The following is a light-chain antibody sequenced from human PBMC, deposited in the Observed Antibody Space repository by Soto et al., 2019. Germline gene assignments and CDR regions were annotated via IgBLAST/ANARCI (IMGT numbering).Light chain of an antibody. CDR1: SSDVGSYNL. CDR2: EVS. J-gene: IGLJ1*01. CDR3: CSYAGSSTFYV. V-gene: IGLV2-23*02. Sequence: QSVLTQPASVTGSPGQWITISCTRTSSDVGSYNLVSWYQQHPGKAPKLMIYEVSKRPSGVSNRFSGSKSGNTASLTISGLQAEDEADYYCCSYAGSSTFYVFGTGTKVTVL.